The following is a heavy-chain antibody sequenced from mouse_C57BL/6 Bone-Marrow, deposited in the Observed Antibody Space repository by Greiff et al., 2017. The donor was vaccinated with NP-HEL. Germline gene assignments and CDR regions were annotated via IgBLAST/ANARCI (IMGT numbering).Heavy chain of an antibody. D-gene: IGHD1-1*01. CDR3: ASYGSSFYYFDY. J-gene: IGHJ2*01. CDR2: IHPNSGST. V-gene: IGHV1-64*01. Sequence: QVQLQQPGAELVKPGASVKLSCKASGYTFTSYWMHWVKQRPGQGLEWIGMIHPNSGSTNYNEKFKSKATLTVDKSSSTAYMQLSSLTSEDSAVYYCASYGSSFYYFDYWGQGTPLTVSS. CDR1: GYTFTSYW.